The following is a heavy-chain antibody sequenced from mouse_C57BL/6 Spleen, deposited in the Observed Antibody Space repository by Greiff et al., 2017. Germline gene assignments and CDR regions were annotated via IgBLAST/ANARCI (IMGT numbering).Heavy chain of an antibody. CDR2: IDPRSGNT. CDR1: GYTFTSYG. Sequence: VQLQQSGAELARPGASVKLSCKASGYTFTSYGISWVKQRTGQGLEWIGEIDPRSGNTYYNEKFKGKATLTADKSSSTAYMELRSLTSEDSAVYFCARSKSNYEKSAMDYWGQGTSVTVSS. J-gene: IGHJ4*01. V-gene: IGHV1-81*01. CDR3: ARSKSNYEKSAMDY. D-gene: IGHD2-5*01.